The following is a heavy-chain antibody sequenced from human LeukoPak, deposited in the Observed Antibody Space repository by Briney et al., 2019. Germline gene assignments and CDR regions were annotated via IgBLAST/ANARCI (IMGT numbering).Heavy chain of an antibody. CDR3: AREGIQLYFPLTH. J-gene: IGHJ4*02. CDR2: IRQDGREK. Sequence: GGSLRLSCAASGFTFSDFWMSWVRQAPGKGLEWVANIRQDGREKYYVDSVKGRFTISRDNAQKSLYLEIDSLRAEDTAVYYCAREGIQLYFPLTHCGQGTLVTVSS. D-gene: IGHD5-18*01. CDR1: GFTFSDFW. V-gene: IGHV3-7*01.